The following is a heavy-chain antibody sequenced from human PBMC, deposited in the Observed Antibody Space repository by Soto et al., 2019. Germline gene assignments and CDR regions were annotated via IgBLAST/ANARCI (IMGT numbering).Heavy chain of an antibody. D-gene: IGHD1-1*01. CDR3: ARLATRYYFDY. Sequence: PSETLSLTCTVSGGSISSYYWSWIRQPPGKGLEWIGYIYYSGSTNYNPSLKSRVTISVDTSKNQFSLKMSSVTAADTAVYYCARLATRYYFDYWGQGTLVPVSS. J-gene: IGHJ4*02. V-gene: IGHV4-59*01. CDR2: IYYSGST. CDR1: GGSISSYY.